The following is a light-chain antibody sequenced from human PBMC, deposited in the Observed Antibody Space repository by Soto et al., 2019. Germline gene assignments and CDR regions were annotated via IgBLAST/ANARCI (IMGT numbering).Light chain of an antibody. V-gene: IGLV1-51*02. CDR3: GTWDSSLIAL. Sequence: QSVLTQPPSVSAAPGQKVTISCSGHSSNIGSNDVSWYQQLPGKAPKLLIYENSQRPSGIPDRFSGSKSGTSATLGITGLQTGDEADYYCGTWDSSLIALFGTGTRSPS. CDR2: ENS. CDR1: SSNIGSND. J-gene: IGLJ1*01.